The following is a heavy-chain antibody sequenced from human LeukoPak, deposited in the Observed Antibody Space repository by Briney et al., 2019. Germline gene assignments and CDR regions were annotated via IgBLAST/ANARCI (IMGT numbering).Heavy chain of an antibody. D-gene: IGHD5-24*01. J-gene: IGHJ1*01. CDR3: ARGDVEMATIKASPLGYFQH. CDR1: GGFISSYY. CDR2: IYYSGST. Sequence: SETLSLTCTVSGGFISSYYWSWIRQPPGKGLEWIGYIYYSGSTNYNPSLKSRVTISVDTSKNQFSLKLSSVTAADTAVYYCARGDVEMATIKASPLGYFQHWGQGTLVTVSS. V-gene: IGHV4-59*01.